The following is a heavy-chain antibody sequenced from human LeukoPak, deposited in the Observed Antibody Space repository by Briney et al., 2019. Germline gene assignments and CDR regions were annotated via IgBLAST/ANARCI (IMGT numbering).Heavy chain of an antibody. CDR1: GYTFTSYG. Sequence: SVKVSCKASGYTFTSYGISWVRQAPGQGLEWMGGIIPIFGTANYAQKFQGRVTITADESTSTAYMELSSLRSEDTAVYYCARGPLGWQQLIGYFDYWGQGTLVTVSS. D-gene: IGHD6-13*01. V-gene: IGHV1-69*13. CDR3: ARGPLGWQQLIGYFDY. CDR2: IIPIFGTA. J-gene: IGHJ4*02.